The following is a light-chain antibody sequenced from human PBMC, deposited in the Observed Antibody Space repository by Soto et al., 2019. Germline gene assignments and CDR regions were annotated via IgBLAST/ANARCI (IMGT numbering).Light chain of an antibody. CDR2: GAS. V-gene: IGKV3-20*01. J-gene: IGKJ4*01. Sequence: EMVLTQSPGTLSLSPGERATLSCRASQSVSSSYLAWYQQKPGQAPRLLIYGASSRATGIPDRFRGSGSGTDFTLTISSLEPEDFAVYYCQQYGSSPALTFGGGTKVEIK. CDR1: QSVSSSY. CDR3: QQYGSSPALT.